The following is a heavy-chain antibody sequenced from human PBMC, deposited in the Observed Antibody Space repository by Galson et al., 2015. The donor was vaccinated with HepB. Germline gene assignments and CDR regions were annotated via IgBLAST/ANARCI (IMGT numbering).Heavy chain of an antibody. J-gene: IGHJ6*02. CDR1: GFTFSSYS. CDR3: ARARPVWLGEAIPTSGMDV. V-gene: IGHV3-21*01. D-gene: IGHD3-10*01. CDR2: ISSSSSYI. Sequence: SLRLSCAASGFTFSSYSMNWVRQAPGKGLEWVSSISSSSSYIYYADSVKGRFTISRDNAKNSLYLQMNSLRAEDTAVYYCARARPVWLGEAIPTSGMDVWGQGTTVTVSS.